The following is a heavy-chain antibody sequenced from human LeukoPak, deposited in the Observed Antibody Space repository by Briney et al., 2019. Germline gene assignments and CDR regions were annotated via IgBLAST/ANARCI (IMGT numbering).Heavy chain of an antibody. Sequence: SETLSLTXAVSGYSIGSGYYWGWIREPPGKGLERIGSIYHSGSTYYNPSLKSRVTISVDTSKNQFSLKLSSVTAADTAVYYCARTYYDFWSGYYPRDAFDIWGQGTMVTVSS. CDR2: IYHSGST. J-gene: IGHJ3*02. V-gene: IGHV4-38-2*01. D-gene: IGHD3-3*01. CDR1: GYSIGSGYY. CDR3: ARTYYDFWSGYYPRDAFDI.